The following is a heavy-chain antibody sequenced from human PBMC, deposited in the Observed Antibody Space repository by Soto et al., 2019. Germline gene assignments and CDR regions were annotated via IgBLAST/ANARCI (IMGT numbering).Heavy chain of an antibody. CDR2: ISYDGSNK. CDR1: GFTFSSYG. V-gene: IGHV3-30*03. Sequence: GGSLRLSCAASGFTFSSYGMHWVRQAPGKGLEWVAVISYDGSNKYYADSVKGRFTISRDNSKNTLYLQMNSLRAEDTAVYYCAVVATTPNYCYYYGMDVWGQGTTVTVSS. J-gene: IGHJ6*02. D-gene: IGHD5-12*01. CDR3: AVVATTPNYCYYYGMDV.